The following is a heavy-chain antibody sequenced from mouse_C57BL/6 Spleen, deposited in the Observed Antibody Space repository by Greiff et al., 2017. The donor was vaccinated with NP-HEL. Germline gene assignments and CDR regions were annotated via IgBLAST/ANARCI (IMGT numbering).Heavy chain of an antibody. Sequence: EVKLVESGPGLVKPSQSLSLTCSVTGYSITSGYYWNWIRQFPGNKLEWMGYISYDGSNNYNPSLKNRISITRDTSKNQFFLKLNSVTTEDTATYYCARDSNYLDWYFDVWGTGTTVTVSS. J-gene: IGHJ1*03. D-gene: IGHD2-5*01. CDR2: ISYDGSN. CDR3: ARDSNYLDWYFDV. CDR1: GYSITSGYY. V-gene: IGHV3-6*01.